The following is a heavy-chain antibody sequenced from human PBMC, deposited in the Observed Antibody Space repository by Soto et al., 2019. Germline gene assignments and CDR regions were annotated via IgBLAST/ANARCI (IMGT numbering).Heavy chain of an antibody. CDR2: IDPDDSYG. J-gene: IGHJ6*02. D-gene: IGHD1-20*01. CDR3: APNAFYNTMDA. Sequence: GESLKISCKGSTYNFTSFWITWGRQMPGKGLEWMGKIDPDDSYGNYGPSFQGHVTISVDKSISTAYLQFSSLKASDTAIYYCAPNAFYNTMDAWGQGTTVTVSS. V-gene: IGHV5-10-1*01. CDR1: TYNFTSFW.